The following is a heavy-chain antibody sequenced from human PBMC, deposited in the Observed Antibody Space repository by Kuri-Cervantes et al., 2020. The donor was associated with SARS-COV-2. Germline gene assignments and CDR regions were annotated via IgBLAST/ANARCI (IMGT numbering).Heavy chain of an antibody. Sequence: SCTVSGGSISSGGYYWSWIRQHPGKGLEWIGYIYYSGSTYYNPSLKSRVTISVDTSKNQFSLKLSSVTAADTAVYYCARGTVATIFDYWGQGTLVTVSS. CDR2: IYYSGST. CDR1: GGSISSGGYY. V-gene: IGHV4-31*02. D-gene: IGHD5-12*01. CDR3: ARGTVATIFDY. J-gene: IGHJ4*02.